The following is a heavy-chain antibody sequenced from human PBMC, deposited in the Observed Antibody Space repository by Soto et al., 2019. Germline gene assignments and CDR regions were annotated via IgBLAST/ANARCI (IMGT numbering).Heavy chain of an antibody. J-gene: IGHJ4*02. CDR3: VSKATCGRDCYAFES. V-gene: IGHV1-69*06. CDR2: IIPLFGTA. D-gene: IGHD2-21*02. Sequence: QVQLVQSGAAVKKPGSSVKISCKASGGTYSSNTINWVRQTARQGLEWMGGIIPLFGTANYAEKFRGRVTITADRSTNPEYMEMRSLRSEDTAVYYSVSKATCGRDCYAFESWGKGTLVTV. CDR1: GGTYSSNT.